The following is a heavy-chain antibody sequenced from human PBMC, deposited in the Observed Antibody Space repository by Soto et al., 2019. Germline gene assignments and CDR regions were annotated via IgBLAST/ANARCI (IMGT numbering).Heavy chain of an antibody. CDR3: ATGIYSGYNYYYYGMDV. Sequence: SVKVSCKASGDTFTSYAIGWVRQAPGQGLEWMGGIIPNFAETNYAQKFQGRVTITADQSTSTTYMELSSLRSEDTAVYYCATGIYSGYNYYYYGMDVWGQGTTVTVSS. D-gene: IGHD5-12*01. J-gene: IGHJ6*02. CDR2: IIPNFAET. V-gene: IGHV1-69*13. CDR1: GDTFTSYA.